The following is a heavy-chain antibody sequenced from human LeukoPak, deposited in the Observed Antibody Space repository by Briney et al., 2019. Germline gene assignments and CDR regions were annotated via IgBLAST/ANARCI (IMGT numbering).Heavy chain of an antibody. CDR3: AKSSIAARVYWYFDL. CDR2: ISGSGGST. CDR1: GFTFSSYA. V-gene: IGHV3-23*01. J-gene: IGHJ2*01. D-gene: IGHD6-6*01. Sequence: GGSLRLSCAASGFTFSSYAMSWVRQAPGKGLEWVSAISGSGGSTYYADSVKGRFTISRDNSKNTLYLQMNSLRAEDTAVYYCAKSSIAARVYWYFDLWGRGTLVTVSS.